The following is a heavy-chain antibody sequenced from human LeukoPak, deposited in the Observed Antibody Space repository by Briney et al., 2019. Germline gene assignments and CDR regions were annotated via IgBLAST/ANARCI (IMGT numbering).Heavy chain of an antibody. Sequence: GGSLRLSCAASGFTFSNYAMHWVRQAPGKGLEWVAFKRHDGSNIYYADSVKGRFTISRDNSKNTLYLQMNSLIAEDTAVYYCAKEARTYYYDSSWGQGTLVTVSS. V-gene: IGHV3-30*02. CDR1: GFTFSNYA. CDR3: AKEARTYYYDSS. J-gene: IGHJ4*02. CDR2: KRHDGSNI. D-gene: IGHD3-22*01.